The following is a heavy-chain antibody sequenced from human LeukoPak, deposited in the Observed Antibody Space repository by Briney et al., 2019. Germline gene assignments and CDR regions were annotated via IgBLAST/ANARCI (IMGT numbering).Heavy chain of an antibody. CDR1: GGTFSSYA. Sequence: ASVKVSRKASGGTFSSYAISWVRQAPGQGLEWMGGIIPIFGTAHYAQKFQGRVTITADESTSTAYMELSSLRFEDTAVYYCARCAGSSWSYYGMDVWGKGTTVTVSS. CDR3: ARCAGSSWSYYGMDV. D-gene: IGHD6-13*01. V-gene: IGHV1-69*13. CDR2: IIPIFGTA. J-gene: IGHJ6*04.